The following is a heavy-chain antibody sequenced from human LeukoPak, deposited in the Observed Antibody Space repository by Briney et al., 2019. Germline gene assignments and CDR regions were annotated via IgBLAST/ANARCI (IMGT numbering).Heavy chain of an antibody. Sequence: GESLKISCKGSRNIFANSWIGWVRQMPGKGLEWMGIIYTCDFDVRYNPSFQGQVTISADKSNSTAYLQWSSLKASDTAMYYCATLMDVWGKGTTVTVSS. CDR1: RNIFANSW. CDR2: IYTCDFDV. CDR3: ATLMDV. V-gene: IGHV5-51*01. J-gene: IGHJ6*04.